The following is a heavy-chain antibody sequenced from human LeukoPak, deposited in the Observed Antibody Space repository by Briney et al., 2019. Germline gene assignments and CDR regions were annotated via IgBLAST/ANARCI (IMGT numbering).Heavy chain of an antibody. CDR3: ARDAPVVVVAALPDV. J-gene: IGHJ6*04. D-gene: IGHD2-15*01. CDR2: ISSSSSYI. Sequence: PGGSLRLSCAASGFPFNTYGMNWVRQAPGKGLEWVSSISSSSSYIYYADSVKGRFTISRDNAKNSLYLQMNSLRAEDTAVYYCARDAPVVVVAALPDVWGKGTTVTVSS. V-gene: IGHV3-21*01. CDR1: GFPFNTYG.